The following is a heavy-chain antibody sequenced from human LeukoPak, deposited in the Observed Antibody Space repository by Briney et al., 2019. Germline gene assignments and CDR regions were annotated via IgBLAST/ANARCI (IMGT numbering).Heavy chain of an antibody. V-gene: IGHV4-39*01. D-gene: IGHD3-3*01. J-gene: IGHJ5*02. CDR3: ASLYYDFWSGYSDSFDP. CDR2: IYYSGST. CDR1: GGSISSSSYY. Sequence: KSSETLSLTCTVSGGSISSSSYYWGWIRQPPGKGLEWIGSIYYSGSTYYNPSLKSRVTISVDTSKNQFSLKLSSVTAADTAVYYCASLYYDFWSGYSDSFDPWGQGTLVTVSS.